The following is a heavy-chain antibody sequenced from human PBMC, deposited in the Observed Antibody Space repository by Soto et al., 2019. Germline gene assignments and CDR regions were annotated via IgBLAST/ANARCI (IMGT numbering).Heavy chain of an antibody. Sequence: GGSLRLSCGASGFNFNTYWIYWVRQAPGKGLEWVANIDTDGSRKNYVDSVKGRFIISRDNAKNSLFLQMNSLRADDTAVYYCGRVPLDGNYANGVDVWGQGTTVTVSS. CDR1: GFNFNTYW. V-gene: IGHV3-7*03. CDR3: GRVPLDGNYANGVDV. J-gene: IGHJ6*02. CDR2: IDTDGSRK. D-gene: IGHD4-17*01.